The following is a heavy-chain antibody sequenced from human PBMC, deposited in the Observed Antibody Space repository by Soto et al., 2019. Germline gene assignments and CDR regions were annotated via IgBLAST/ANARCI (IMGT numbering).Heavy chain of an antibody. D-gene: IGHD3-9*01. J-gene: IGHJ4*02. V-gene: IGHV3-11*05. CDR3: ARRRPTGYYNY. Sequence: QVQLVEAGGDLVKPGGSLRLSCAPSGFPFSDYYMSWIRQAPGKGLEWVSSIGSSSSYTNYADSVKGRFTISRDNAKNSLYLQVNSLRAEDTAVYYCARRRPTGYYNYWGQGTLVTVSA. CDR1: GFPFSDYY. CDR2: IGSSSSYT.